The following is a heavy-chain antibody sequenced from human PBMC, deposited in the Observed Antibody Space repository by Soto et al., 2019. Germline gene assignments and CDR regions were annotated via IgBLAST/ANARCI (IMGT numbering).Heavy chain of an antibody. J-gene: IGHJ1*01. CDR2: TWYDGSNK. CDR1: GFTFSRYG. V-gene: IGHV3-33*01. Sequence: QVQLVESGGGVVQPGRSLRLSCAASGFTFSRYGMHWVRQAPGKGPEWVAVTWYDGSNKYYADSVKGRFTISRDNSKNTLYLQMNSLTVDDTAVYYCSRGDTTDPLEHWGQGTLVTVSS. CDR3: SRGDTTDPLEH. D-gene: IGHD2-2*01.